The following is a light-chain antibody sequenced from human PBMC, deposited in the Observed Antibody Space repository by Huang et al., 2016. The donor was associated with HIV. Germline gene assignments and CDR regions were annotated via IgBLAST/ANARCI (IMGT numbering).Light chain of an antibody. J-gene: IGKJ4*01. Sequence: EIVMTQSPATLSVSPGERATISCRASQSVSNYIAWYQQKPGQAPRLLIYDASTGATGIPARFSGSGSGTEFTLTISSLQSEDSAVYYCQQYNDWPLTFGGGTKVEIK. CDR2: DAS. V-gene: IGKV3-15*01. CDR1: QSVSNY. CDR3: QQYNDWPLT.